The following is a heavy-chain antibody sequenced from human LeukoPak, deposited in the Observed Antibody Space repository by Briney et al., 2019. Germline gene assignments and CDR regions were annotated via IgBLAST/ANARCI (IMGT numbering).Heavy chain of an antibody. CDR3: ARDRGYDGFDI. Sequence: GGSLRLSCAASGFTFSDYWMSWVRQAPGKGLEWVANIKQDGSAQYYVESVKGRFTIARDNAKNSLYLQMNSLRADDTALYYCARDRGYDGFDIWGQGTTVTVSS. V-gene: IGHV3-7*01. J-gene: IGHJ3*02. CDR1: GFTFSDYW. CDR2: IKQDGSAQ. D-gene: IGHD3-22*01.